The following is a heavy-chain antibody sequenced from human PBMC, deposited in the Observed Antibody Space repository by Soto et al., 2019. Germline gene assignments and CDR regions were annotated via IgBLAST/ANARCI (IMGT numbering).Heavy chain of an antibody. V-gene: IGHV3-30*18. CDR1: GFTFSSYG. CDR3: AKLDTAMVMNDY. J-gene: IGHJ4*02. D-gene: IGHD5-18*01. Sequence: GGSLRLSCAASGFTFSSYGMHWVRQAPGKGLEWVAVISYDGSNKYYADSVKGRFTISRDNSKNTLYLQMNSLRAEDTAAYYCAKLDTAMVMNDYWGQGTLVTVSS. CDR2: ISYDGSNK.